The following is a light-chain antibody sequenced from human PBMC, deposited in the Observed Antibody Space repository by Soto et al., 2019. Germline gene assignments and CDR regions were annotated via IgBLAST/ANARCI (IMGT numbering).Light chain of an antibody. CDR3: QQCGSSPS. J-gene: IGKJ1*01. Sequence: EIVLTQSPGTLSLSPGERATLSCRASQSVSSSCLAWYQQKPGQAPRLLIYDTSSRATGIPDRFSGSGSGTDFTLAISRLEPEDFAVYYCQQCGSSPSFGQGTKVELK. CDR2: DTS. V-gene: IGKV3-20*01. CDR1: QSVSSSC.